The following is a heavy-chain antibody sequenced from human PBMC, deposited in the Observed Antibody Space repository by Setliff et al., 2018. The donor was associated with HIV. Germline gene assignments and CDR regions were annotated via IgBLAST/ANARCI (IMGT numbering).Heavy chain of an antibody. J-gene: IGHJ6*02. CDR2: VNPNSGDA. Sequence: VSCKASGYTFIGHYLHWVRQAPGQGLEWLGWVNPNSGDAIYAQNFQGRVTMTRDTSINAAYMELRGLRSDDTAVYYCARNFGLSPSGKYYYYYGMDIWGQGTTVTVSS. V-gene: IGHV1-2*02. D-gene: IGHD3-10*01. CDR1: GYTFIGHY. CDR3: ARNFGLSPSGKYYYYYGMDI.